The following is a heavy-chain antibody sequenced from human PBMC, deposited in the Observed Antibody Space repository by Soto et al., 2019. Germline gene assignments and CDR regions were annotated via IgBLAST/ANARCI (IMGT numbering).Heavy chain of an antibody. V-gene: IGHV4-34*01. CDR1: GGSFSGYY. Sequence: PSETLSLTCAVYGGSFSGYYWSWIRQPPGKGLEWIGEINHSGSTNYNPSLKSRVTISVDTSKNQFSLKLSSVTAADTAVYYCARVRIYDSSGYYRDFDYWGQGTLVTAPQ. J-gene: IGHJ4*02. D-gene: IGHD3-22*01. CDR2: INHSGST. CDR3: ARVRIYDSSGYYRDFDY.